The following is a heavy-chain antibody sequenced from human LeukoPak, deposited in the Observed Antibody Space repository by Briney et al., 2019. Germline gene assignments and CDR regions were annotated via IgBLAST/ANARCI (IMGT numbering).Heavy chain of an antibody. CDR1: GYSFANSW. J-gene: IGHJ4*02. V-gene: IGHV5-51*01. CDR2: IYLGDSDT. D-gene: IGHD3-22*01. CDR3: ARLGDSSGYYAYYFDY. Sequence: GESLKISCKGSGYSFANSWIAWVRQMPGKGLEWMGIIYLGDSDTTYSPSFQGQVTFSADTSISTAFLQWSSPKPSDTAMYFCARLGDSSGYYAYYFDYWGQGTLVIVSS.